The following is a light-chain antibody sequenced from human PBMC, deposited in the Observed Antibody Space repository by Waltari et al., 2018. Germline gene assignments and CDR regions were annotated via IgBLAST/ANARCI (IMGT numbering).Light chain of an antibody. J-gene: IGKJ2*01. CDR1: QPLLHSNGYTN. CDR3: MQALQTPKT. V-gene: IGKV2-28*01. CDR2: WSS. Sequence: DIVMTQSPPSLPVTPGEPASISCRASQPLLHSNGYTNLDWYLQKPGQSPQLLIYWSSNRASGVPDRFSGSGSGTDFTLKISRVEAEDVGVYFCMQALQTPKTFGQGTQLEIK.